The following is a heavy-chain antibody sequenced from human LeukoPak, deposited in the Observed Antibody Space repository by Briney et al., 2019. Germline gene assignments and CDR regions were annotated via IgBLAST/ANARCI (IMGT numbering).Heavy chain of an antibody. CDR1: GFTFSSYG. V-gene: IGHV3-30*02. Sequence: PGGSLRLSCAASGFTFSSYGMHWVRQAPGKGLEWVAVIWYDGSNKYYADSVKGRFTISRDNSKNTLYLQMNSLRAEDTAVYYCAKDRGGSYSEGADYWGQGTLVTVSS. CDR3: AKDRGGSYSEGADY. J-gene: IGHJ4*02. D-gene: IGHD1-26*01. CDR2: IWYDGSNK.